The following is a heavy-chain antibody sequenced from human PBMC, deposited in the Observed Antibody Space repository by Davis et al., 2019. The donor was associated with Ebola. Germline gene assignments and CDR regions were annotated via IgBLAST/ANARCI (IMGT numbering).Heavy chain of an antibody. J-gene: IGHJ4*02. Sequence: HTGGSLRLSCAASGFTFSSYWMHWVRQAPGKGLVWVSRINSDGSSTSYADSVKGRFTISRDNAKNTLYLQMNSLRAEDTAVYYCAKRSLGGDFDYWGQGTLVTVSS. D-gene: IGHD3-10*01. V-gene: IGHV3-74*01. CDR2: INSDGSST. CDR3: AKRSLGGDFDY. CDR1: GFTFSSYW.